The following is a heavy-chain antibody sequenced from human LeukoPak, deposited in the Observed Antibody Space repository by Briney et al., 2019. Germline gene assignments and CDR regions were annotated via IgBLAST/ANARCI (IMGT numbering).Heavy chain of an antibody. V-gene: IGHV1-18*01. CDR2: ISAYNGDT. D-gene: IGHD3-10*01. J-gene: IGHJ4*02. CDR3: ARASLRGVIKALIMY. CDR1: GYTFTNYG. Sequence: ASVKVSCKASGYTFTNYGITWVRQAPGQGLEWMGWISAYNGDTKYAQKLQGRVTLTTDTSTSTAYMELRSLRSDDTAVYYCARASLRGVIKALIMYWGQGTLVAVSS.